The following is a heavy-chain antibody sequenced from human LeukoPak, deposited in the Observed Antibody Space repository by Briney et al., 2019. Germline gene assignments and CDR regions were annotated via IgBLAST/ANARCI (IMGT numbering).Heavy chain of an antibody. J-gene: IGHJ4*02. CDR1: GYTFTSYY. CDR3: ARGGTDYCDSSGYSGY. Sequence: GASVKVSCKASGYTFTSYYMHWVRQAPGQGLEWMGIINPSGGSTTYAQKFQGRVTMTRDTSTSTVYMELSSLRSEDTAVYYCARGGTDYCDSSGYSGYWGQGTLVTVSS. D-gene: IGHD3-22*01. CDR2: INPSGGST. V-gene: IGHV1-46*01.